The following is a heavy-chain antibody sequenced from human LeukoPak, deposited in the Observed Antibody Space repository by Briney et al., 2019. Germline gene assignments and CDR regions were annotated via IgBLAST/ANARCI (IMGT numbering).Heavy chain of an antibody. CDR1: GFTFSGSG. J-gene: IGHJ4*02. V-gene: IGHV3-73*01. Sequence: GGSLKLSGAASGFTFSGSGMHWVRQAPGKGLDWVGRIRIKANNYATAYAASVKGRFTISRDDSRNTAYLQMNSLKTEDMAVYYCTGQEYSSSPGDYWGQGTLVTVSS. D-gene: IGHD6-6*01. CDR3: TGQEYSSSPGDY. CDR2: IRIKANNYAT.